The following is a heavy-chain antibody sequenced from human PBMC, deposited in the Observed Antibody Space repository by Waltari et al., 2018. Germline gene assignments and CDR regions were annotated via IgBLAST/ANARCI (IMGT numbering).Heavy chain of an antibody. J-gene: IGHJ3*01. CDR1: GYSFTDHY. D-gene: IGHD1-26*01. Sequence: QVQLVQSGAEVKKSGASVKVSCKASGYSFTDHYIPWVQQAPGQGIEWMGWINPKSGGTKYAQKFQGRVTMTRDTSISTAYMEVSRLRSDDTAVYYCARDRGVGATSDAFDVWGQGTMVAVSS. V-gene: IGHV1-2*02. CDR2: INPKSGGT. CDR3: ARDRGVGATSDAFDV.